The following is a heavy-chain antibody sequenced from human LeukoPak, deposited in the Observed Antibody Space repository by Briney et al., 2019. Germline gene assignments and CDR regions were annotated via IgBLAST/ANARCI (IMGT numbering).Heavy chain of an antibody. J-gene: IGHJ4*02. CDR2: ISYDGSNK. CDR3: AKYRGLRYYDD. CDR1: GFTFSTYG. D-gene: IGHD3-22*01. Sequence: GGSLRLSCAASGFTFSTYGMHWVRRAPGKGLEWGAVISYDGSNKYYADSVKGRFTISRDNSKNTLYLQMNSLRAEDTAVYYCAKYRGLRYYDDWGQGTLVTVSS. V-gene: IGHV3-30*18.